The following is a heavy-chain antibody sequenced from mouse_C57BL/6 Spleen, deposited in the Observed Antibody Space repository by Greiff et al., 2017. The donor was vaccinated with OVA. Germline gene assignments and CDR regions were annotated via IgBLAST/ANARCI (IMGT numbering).Heavy chain of an antibody. Sequence: VKLKQSGPGLVQPSQSLSITCTVSGFSLTSYGVHWVRQSPGKGLEWLGVIWSGGSTDYNAAFISRLSISKYNSKSQVFFKMNSLQADDTAIYYCARNLGYYGSSPYFDDWGQGTTLTVSS. CDR1: GFSLTSYG. D-gene: IGHD1-1*01. V-gene: IGHV2-2*01. J-gene: IGHJ2*01. CDR2: IWSGGST. CDR3: ARNLGYYGSSPYFDD.